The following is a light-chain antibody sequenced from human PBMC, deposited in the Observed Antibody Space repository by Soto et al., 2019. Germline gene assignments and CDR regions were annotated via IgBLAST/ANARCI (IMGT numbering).Light chain of an antibody. CDR1: QSISSW. J-gene: IGKJ1*01. Sequence: DIQMTQSPSTLSASVRNKNTKNCRVSQSISSWLAWYQQKPGKAPKLLIYVASSLESGVPSRFSGIGSGTEFTLTISSLQPDDFATYYCQQYNSYWTFGQGTKV. CDR2: VAS. CDR3: QQYNSYWT. V-gene: IGKV1-5*01.